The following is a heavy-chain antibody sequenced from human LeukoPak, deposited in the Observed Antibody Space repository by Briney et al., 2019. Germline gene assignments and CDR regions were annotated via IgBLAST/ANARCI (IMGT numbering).Heavy chain of an antibody. CDR3: ASSRGYTSGLWYYYMEV. CDR2: INNSGTT. J-gene: IGHJ6*03. Sequence: SESLSLTCAVYGGSFTSYYWSWIRQPPGKGLEWIAEINNSGTTNYNPSLRGRVTISVDTSKNQVSLKLSSVTAADTAVYYCASSRGYTSGLWYYYMEVWGKGTTVTVSS. V-gene: IGHV4-34*01. CDR1: GGSFTSYY. D-gene: IGHD6-25*01.